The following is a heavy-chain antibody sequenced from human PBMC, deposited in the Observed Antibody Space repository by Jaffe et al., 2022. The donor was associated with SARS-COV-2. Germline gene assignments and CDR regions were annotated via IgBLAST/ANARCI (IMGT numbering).Heavy chain of an antibody. CDR3: ARGRAIHYYYYGMDV. D-gene: IGHD2-21*01. CDR1: GGSFSGYY. Sequence: QVQLQQWGAGLLKPSETLSLTCAVYGGSFSGYYWSWIRQPPGKGLEWIGEINHSGSTNYNPSLKSRVTISVDTSKNQFSLKLSSVTAADTAVYYCARGRAIHYYYYGMDVWGQGTTVTVSS. V-gene: IGHV4-34*01. CDR2: INHSGST. J-gene: IGHJ6*02.